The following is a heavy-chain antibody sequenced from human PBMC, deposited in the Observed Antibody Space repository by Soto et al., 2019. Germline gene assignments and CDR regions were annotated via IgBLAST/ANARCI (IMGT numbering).Heavy chain of an antibody. V-gene: IGHV3-21*01. CDR3: ANSRGVSDAFDI. CDR1: GFTFSSYS. D-gene: IGHD3-16*01. J-gene: IGHJ3*02. Sequence: GGSLRLSCAASGFTFSSYSMNWVRQAPGKGLEWVSSISSSSSYIYYADSVKGRFTISRDNAKNSLYLQMNSLRAEDTAVYYCANSRGVSDAFDIWGQGTMVTVSS. CDR2: ISSSSSYI.